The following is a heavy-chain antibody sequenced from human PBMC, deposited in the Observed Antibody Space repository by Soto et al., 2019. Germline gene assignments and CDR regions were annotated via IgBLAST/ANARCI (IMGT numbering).Heavy chain of an antibody. J-gene: IGHJ4*02. CDR2: IGTDGDT. D-gene: IGHD3-22*01. Sequence: GKGLEWVSAIGTDGDTYYQGSGKGRFTIYRENAKNSLYLQMNSLRAEDTAVYYCARGSGGYYVDYWGQGTLVTVSS. V-gene: IGHV3-13*01. CDR3: ARGSGGYYVDY.